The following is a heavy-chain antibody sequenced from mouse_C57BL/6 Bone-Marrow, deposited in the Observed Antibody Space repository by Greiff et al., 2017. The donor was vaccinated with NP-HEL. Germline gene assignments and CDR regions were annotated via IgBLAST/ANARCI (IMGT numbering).Heavy chain of an antibody. CDR3: ARRGANWDDWLAY. J-gene: IGHJ3*01. Sequence: QVQLQQPGAELVRPGSSVKLSCKASGYTFTSYWMHWVKQRPIQGLEWIGNIDPSDSETHYNQKFKDKATLTVDKSSSTAYMQLSSLTSEDSAVYDCARRGANWDDWLAYWGQGTLVTVSA. D-gene: IGHD4-1*01. CDR1: GYTFTSYW. V-gene: IGHV1-52*01. CDR2: IDPSDSET.